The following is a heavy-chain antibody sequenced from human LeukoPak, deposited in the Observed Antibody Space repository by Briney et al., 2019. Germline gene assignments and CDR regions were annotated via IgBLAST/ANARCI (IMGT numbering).Heavy chain of an antibody. V-gene: IGHV3-30*02. D-gene: IGHD3-3*01. CDR2: IRADGNVT. CDR3: AKDLGFWSGYLF. CDR1: GFLFKSNG. Sequence: GGSLRLSCEASGFLFKSNGMHWVRQAPGKGLEWVAFIRADGNVTKYLDSVKGRFTSSRDNSENTLYLQVTNLRPDDTAVYFCAKDLGFWSGYLFWGQGTLVTVSS. J-gene: IGHJ4*02.